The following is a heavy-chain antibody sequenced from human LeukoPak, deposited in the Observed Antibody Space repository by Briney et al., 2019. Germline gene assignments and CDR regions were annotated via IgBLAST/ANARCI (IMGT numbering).Heavy chain of an antibody. CDR2: IIPIFGTA. J-gene: IGHJ4*02. CDR3: ARGAESWELFTLFDY. CDR1: GCTFSSYA. D-gene: IGHD1-26*01. Sequence: GSSVKVSCKASGCTFSSYAFSWVRQAPAQGLEWMGGIIPIFGTANYAQKFQGRVTITTDESTSTAYMELSSLRSEDTAVYYCARGAESWELFTLFDYWGQGTLVTVSS. V-gene: IGHV1-69*05.